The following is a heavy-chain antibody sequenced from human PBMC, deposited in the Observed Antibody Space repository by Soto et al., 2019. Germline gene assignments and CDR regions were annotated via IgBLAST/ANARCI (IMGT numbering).Heavy chain of an antibody. CDR1: GYTFTCYD. D-gene: IGHD2-15*01. CDR2: MNPNSGNT. J-gene: IGHJ4*02. Sequence: ASVKVSCKASGYTFTCYDINWVRQATGQGLEWMGWMNPNSGNTGYAQKFQGRVTMTRNTSISTAYMELSSLRSEDTAVYYCARGQIYCSGGSCYGVYGFDYWGQGTLVTVSS. CDR3: ARGQIYCSGGSCYGVYGFDY. V-gene: IGHV1-8*01.